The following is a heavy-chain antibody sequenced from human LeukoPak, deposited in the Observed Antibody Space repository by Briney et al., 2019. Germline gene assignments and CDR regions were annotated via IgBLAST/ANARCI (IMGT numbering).Heavy chain of an antibody. V-gene: IGHV5-51*01. D-gene: IGHD6-19*01. CDR3: ARSWVAGYGTVLDY. Sequence: GESLKISCKGSGFSFTNYWIGWVRQMPGKGLEWMGIIYPGDYDTRYSPSFQGHVTISVDKYISTAYLQWSSLKASDTAMYYCARSWVAGYGTVLDYWGQGTLVSVSS. CDR2: IYPGDYDT. J-gene: IGHJ4*02. CDR1: GFSFTNYW.